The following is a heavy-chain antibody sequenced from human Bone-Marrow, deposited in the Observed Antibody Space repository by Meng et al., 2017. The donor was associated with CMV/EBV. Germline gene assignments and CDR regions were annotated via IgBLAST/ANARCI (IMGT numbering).Heavy chain of an antibody. D-gene: IGHD1-26*01. CDR3: AREIVGATTRYYFDY. CDR2: IYYSGST. CDR1: GGSFSGYY. Sequence: SETLSLTCAVYGGSFSGYYWSWIRQPPGKGLEWIGYIYYSGSTNYNPSLKSRVTISVDTSKNQFSLKLSSVTAAYTAVYYCAREIVGATTRYYFDYWGQGTLVTVSS. J-gene: IGHJ4*02. V-gene: IGHV4-59*01.